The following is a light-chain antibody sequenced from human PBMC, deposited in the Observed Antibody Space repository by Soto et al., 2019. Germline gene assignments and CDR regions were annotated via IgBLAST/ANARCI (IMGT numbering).Light chain of an antibody. CDR3: QQYGSSPPIP. Sequence: EIVLTQSPGTLSLSPGERATLSCRASQSVSSSYLAWYQQKPGQAPRLLIYGASSRATGIPDRYSGSGSGTDFTLTISRLEPEDFAVYYCQQYGSSPPIPFGQGTRLHIK. J-gene: IGKJ5*01. CDR2: GAS. CDR1: QSVSSSY. V-gene: IGKV3-20*01.